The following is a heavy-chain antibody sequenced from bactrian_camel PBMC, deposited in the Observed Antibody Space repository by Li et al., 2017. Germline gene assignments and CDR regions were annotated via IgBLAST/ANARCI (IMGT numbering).Heavy chain of an antibody. V-gene: IGHV3-2*01. CDR1: GFSFSSFY. Sequence: QLVESGGDSVQAGGSLRLSCATSGFSFSSFYMTWIRQAPGKGLEWVCSISSDSSGTAYADSVKGRFTISRDNAKNSVDLQMNSLKPDDTAVYYCAATGQMLSVAGCRTQGTQVTVS. J-gene: IGHJ4*01. D-gene: IGHD1*01. CDR2: ISSDSSGT.